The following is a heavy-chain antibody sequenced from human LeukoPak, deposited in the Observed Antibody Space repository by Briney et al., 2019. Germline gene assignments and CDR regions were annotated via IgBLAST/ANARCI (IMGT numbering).Heavy chain of an antibody. V-gene: IGHV1-24*01. D-gene: IGHD3-10*01. J-gene: IGHJ6*03. CDR1: GYTLTELS. CDR2: FDPEDGET. CDR3: ARAARGVVRGVITIYYYYYMDV. Sequence: ASVKVSCKVSGYTLTELSMHWVRQAPGKGLEWMGGFDPEDGETIYAQKFQGRVTMTEDTSTDTAYMELSSLRSEDTAVYYCARAARGVVRGVITIYYYYYMDVWGKGTTVTISS.